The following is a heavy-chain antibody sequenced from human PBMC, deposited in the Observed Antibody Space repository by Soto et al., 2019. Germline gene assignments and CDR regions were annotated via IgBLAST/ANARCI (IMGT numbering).Heavy chain of an antibody. CDR1: RVTISRYA. D-gene: IGHD6-19*01. J-gene: IGHJ4*02. CDR2: VSSNGEST. CDR3: VKSATIAVAATDYFDY. Sequence: GGPMRLSCSAARVTISRYAMHWVSKAPGKGLEYVSGVSSNGESTYHADSVKGRFTISRDNSKNTLYLQMGSLRVEDTAIYYCVKSATIAVAATDYFDYWGQGTLVTVSS. V-gene: IGHV3-64D*06.